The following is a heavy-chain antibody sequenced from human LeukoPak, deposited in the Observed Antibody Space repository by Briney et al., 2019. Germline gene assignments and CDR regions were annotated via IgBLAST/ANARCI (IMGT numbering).Heavy chain of an antibody. J-gene: IGHJ5*02. CDR3: AKDNQYSLYNWFDP. V-gene: IGHV3-23*01. Sequence: GGSLRLSCAASGFTFSNYAMSWVRQAPGKGLEWVSTISNSGGSTYCADSVKGRFTISRDNSKNTLYLQMNSLRAEDTAVYYCAKDNQYSLYNWFDPWGQGTLVTVSS. CDR2: ISNSGGST. D-gene: IGHD6-6*01. CDR1: GFTFSNYA.